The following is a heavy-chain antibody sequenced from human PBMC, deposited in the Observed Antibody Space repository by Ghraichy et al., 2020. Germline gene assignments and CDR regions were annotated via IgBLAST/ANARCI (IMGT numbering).Heavy chain of an antibody. CDR2: IRSKANSYAT. D-gene: IGHD6-19*01. CDR1: GFTFSGSA. Sequence: LSLTCAASGFTFSGSAMHWVRQASGKGLEWVGRIRSKANSYATAYAASVKGRFTISRDDSKNTAYLQMNSLKTEDTAVYYCTRHSSAYGSGWSDGPPHFDYWGQGTLVTVSS. CDR3: TRHSSAYGSGWSDGPPHFDY. V-gene: IGHV3-73*01. J-gene: IGHJ4*02.